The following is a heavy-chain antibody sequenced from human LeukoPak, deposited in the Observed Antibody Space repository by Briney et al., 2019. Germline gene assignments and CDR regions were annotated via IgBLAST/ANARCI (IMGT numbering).Heavy chain of an antibody. V-gene: IGHV4-59*11. CDR3: ARDLVTVTKGFDI. CDR1: DDSFSSHY. CDR2: ISYIGST. J-gene: IGHJ3*02. Sequence: SETLSLTCAVSDDSFSSHYWTWIRQPPGKGLEWIGYISYIGSTNYNPSLNSRVTISIDTSKNQFSLQLTSVTAADTAVYYCARDLVTVTKGFDIWGQGTMVSVSS. D-gene: IGHD4-17*01.